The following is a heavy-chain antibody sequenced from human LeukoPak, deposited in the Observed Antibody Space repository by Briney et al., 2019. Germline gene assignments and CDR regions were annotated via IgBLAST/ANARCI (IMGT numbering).Heavy chain of an antibody. CDR3: ARDAKYYYGSRTFFFYEH. D-gene: IGHD3-10*01. V-gene: IGHV4-4*07. J-gene: IGHJ4*02. Sequence: SETLSLTCTVSGGSFTTYYWSWIRQPSGKGLEGIGHIDSSGTTNYNASPKRRVTMSTDTSKNQFSLKLTSVTAADTAIYYCARDAKYYYGSRTFFFYEHWGQGTPLTVSS. CDR2: IDSSGTT. CDR1: GGSFTTYY.